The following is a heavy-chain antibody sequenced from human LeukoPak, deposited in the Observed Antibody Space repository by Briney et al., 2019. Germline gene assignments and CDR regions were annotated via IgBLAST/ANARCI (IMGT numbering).Heavy chain of an antibody. V-gene: IGHV3-23*01. Sequence: PGGSLRLSCAASGFIFSNYAMSWIRQAPGKGLEWVTAITGSGGSTYHADSVKGRFTISRDNSQNTLFLQMNSLRAEDAAVYCCVKGSANARPYYFDYWGQGTLVTVSS. CDR1: GFIFSNYA. CDR3: VKGSANARPYYFDY. D-gene: IGHD2-15*01. J-gene: IGHJ4*02. CDR2: ITGSGGST.